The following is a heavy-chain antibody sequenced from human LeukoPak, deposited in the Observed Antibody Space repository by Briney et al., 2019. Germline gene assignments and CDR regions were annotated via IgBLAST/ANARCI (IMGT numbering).Heavy chain of an antibody. V-gene: IGHV4-31*03. CDR3: AREVYYGDYWYFDL. J-gene: IGHJ2*01. Sequence: SETLSLTCTVSGGSISSGGYYWSWIRQHPGKGLEWIGYIYYSGSTYYNPSLKSRVTISVDTSTNQFSLKLSSVTAADTAVYYCAREVYYGDYWYFDLWGRGTLVTVSS. CDR1: GGSISSGGYY. CDR2: IYYSGST. D-gene: IGHD4-17*01.